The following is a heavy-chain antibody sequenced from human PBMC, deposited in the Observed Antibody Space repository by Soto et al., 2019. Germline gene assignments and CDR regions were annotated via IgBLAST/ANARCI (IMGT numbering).Heavy chain of an antibody. CDR3: ARGGGSLQY. Sequence: PSETLSLTCTVSGGSISGYYWSWIRQPPGKGLEWIGHIYYNGSSYYNPSLKSRLTISVDTSKNQFSLKLSSVTAADTAVYYCARGGGSLQYWGQGPLVTVSS. J-gene: IGHJ4*02. D-gene: IGHD1-26*01. CDR2: IYYNGSS. V-gene: IGHV4-59*01. CDR1: GGSISGYY.